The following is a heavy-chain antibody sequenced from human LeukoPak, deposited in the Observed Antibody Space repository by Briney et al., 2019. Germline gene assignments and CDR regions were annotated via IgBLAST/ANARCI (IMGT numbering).Heavy chain of an antibody. CDR3: ARAGYYDSSGYGFDY. D-gene: IGHD3-22*01. Sequence: NPSETLSLTCTVSGGSISSYYWSWIRQPPGKGLEWIGYIYYSGSTNYNPSLKSRVTISVDTSKNQFSLKLSSVTAADTAVYYCARAGYYDSSGYGFDYWGQGTLGPVSS. J-gene: IGHJ4*01. CDR1: GGSISSYY. V-gene: IGHV4-59*01. CDR2: IYYSGST.